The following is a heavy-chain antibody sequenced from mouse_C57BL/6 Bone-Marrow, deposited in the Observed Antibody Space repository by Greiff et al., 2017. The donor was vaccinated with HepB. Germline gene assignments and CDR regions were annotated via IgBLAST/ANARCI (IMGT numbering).Heavy chain of an antibody. CDR1: GFTFSDYY. D-gene: IGHD2-4*01. J-gene: IGHJ2*01. CDR3: ARPISPYDYDFDY. V-gene: IGHV5-12*01. Sequence: DVMLVESGGGLVQPGGSLKLSCAASGFTFSDYYMYWVRQTPEKRLEWVAYISNGGGSTYYPDTVKGRFTISRDNAKNTLYLQMSRLKSEDTAMYYCARPISPYDYDFDYWGQGTTLTVSS. CDR2: ISNGGGST.